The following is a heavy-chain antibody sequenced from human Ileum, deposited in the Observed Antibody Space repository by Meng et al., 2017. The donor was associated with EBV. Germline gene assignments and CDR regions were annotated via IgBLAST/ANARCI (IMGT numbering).Heavy chain of an antibody. CDR1: GGSISSSNW. CDR2: IYHSGST. J-gene: IGHJ4*02. V-gene: IGHV4-4*03. Sequence: GLGLAGPPGPLSLTCGGSGGSISSSNWWSWVRQPPGKGLEWIGEIYHSGSTNYNPSLKSRVTISVDKSKNQFSLKLSSVTAADTAVYYCASFPPPGKQWLVTDYWGQGTLVTVSS. D-gene: IGHD6-19*01. CDR3: ASFPPPGKQWLVTDY.